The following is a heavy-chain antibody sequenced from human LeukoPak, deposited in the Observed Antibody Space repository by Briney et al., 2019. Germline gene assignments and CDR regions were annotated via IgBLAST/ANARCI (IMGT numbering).Heavy chain of an antibody. J-gene: IGHJ4*02. CDR3: ARDNSWELLLDY. Sequence: PGGSLRLSCAAAGFTFSDYYMSWILQAPGKGLGWVSYISSSGSTIYYAASVKGRFTISRDNAKNSLYLQMNSLRAEDTAVYYCARDNSWELLLDYWAQGTLVTVSS. D-gene: IGHD1-26*01. V-gene: IGHV3-11*01. CDR1: GFTFSDYY. CDR2: ISSSGSTI.